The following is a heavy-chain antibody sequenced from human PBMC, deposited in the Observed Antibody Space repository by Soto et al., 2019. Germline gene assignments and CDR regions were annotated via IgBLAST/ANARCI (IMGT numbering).Heavy chain of an antibody. CDR1: GFTFSSYS. D-gene: IGHD5-18*01. Sequence: GESLRLSCAASGFTFSSYSMNWVRQAPGKGLEWVSSISSSSSYIYYADSVKGRFTISRDNAKKSLYLQMISLRAEDTAVYYWARYSRHEDTAMLYFDYWGQGTLVTVSS. V-gene: IGHV3-21*01. J-gene: IGHJ4*02. CDR2: ISSSSSYI. CDR3: ARYSRHEDTAMLYFDY.